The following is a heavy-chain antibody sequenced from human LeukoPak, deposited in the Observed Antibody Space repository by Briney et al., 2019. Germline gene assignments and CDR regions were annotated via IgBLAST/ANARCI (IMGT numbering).Heavy chain of an antibody. V-gene: IGHV3-23*01. Sequence: PGGSLRLSCAASGFTFSSYAMSWVRQAPGKGLEWVSAISDSGGSTYYADSVKGRFTISRDNSKNTLYLQMNSLRAEDTAVYYCAKTTLRWELLQGYYFDYWGQGTLVTVSS. D-gene: IGHD1-26*01. CDR2: ISDSGGST. CDR3: AKTTLRWELLQGYYFDY. J-gene: IGHJ4*02. CDR1: GFTFSSYA.